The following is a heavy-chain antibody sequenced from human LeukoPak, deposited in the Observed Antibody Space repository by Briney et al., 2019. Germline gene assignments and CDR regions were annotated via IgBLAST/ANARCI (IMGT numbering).Heavy chain of an antibody. CDR3: ARSRIVATIPSVSGP. CDR1: GFTFSSYS. CDR2: ISSSSSYI. Sequence: GGSLRLSCAASGFTFSSYSMNWVRQAPGRGLEWVSSISSSSSYIYYADSVKGRFTISRDNAKNSLYLQMNSLRAEDTAVYYCARSRIVATIPSVSGPWGQGTLVTVSS. J-gene: IGHJ5*02. V-gene: IGHV3-21*01. D-gene: IGHD5-12*01.